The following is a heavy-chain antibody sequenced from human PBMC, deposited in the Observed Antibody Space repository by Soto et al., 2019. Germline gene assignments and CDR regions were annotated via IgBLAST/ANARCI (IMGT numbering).Heavy chain of an antibody. CDR2: IIPIFGTA. Sequence: QVQLVQSGAEVKKPGSSVKVSCKASGGTFSSYAISWVRQAPGQGLEWMGGIIPIFGTANYAQKFQGRVTITADESTSTAYRELSRLRSEDTAVYYCGSTYYYVSSGYYTPKYYFDYCGQGTLVTVCS. V-gene: IGHV1-69*01. J-gene: IGHJ4*02. CDR3: GSTYYYVSSGYYTPKYYFDY. D-gene: IGHD3-22*01. CDR1: GGTFSSYA.